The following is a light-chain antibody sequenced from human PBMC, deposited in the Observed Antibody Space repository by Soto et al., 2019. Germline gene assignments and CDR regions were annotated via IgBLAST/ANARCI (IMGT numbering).Light chain of an antibody. CDR2: AAS. J-gene: IGKJ3*01. CDR1: QSIDNY. V-gene: IGKV1-39*01. Sequence: DIQLTQSPSSLSASVGDRVTITCRASQSIDNYLNWYQQKPGKAPKLLIYAASSLQSGVPSRFSGGGSGTDFTLTIHSLRPEDFATYYCQQSYSSPRSFGTGTKVDIK. CDR3: QQSYSSPRS.